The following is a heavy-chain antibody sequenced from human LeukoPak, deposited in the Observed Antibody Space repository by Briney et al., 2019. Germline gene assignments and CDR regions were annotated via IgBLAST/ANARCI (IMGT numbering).Heavy chain of an antibody. D-gene: IGHD3-22*01. CDR3: ARGLSSGYLYYFDY. Sequence: PSETLSLTCTVSGGSISSSSYYGGWIRQPPGKGLEWIGTIYYSGSTYYNPSLKSRVTISVHTSKSQFSLKLSSVTAADTAVYYCARGLSSGYLYYFDYWGQGTLVTVSS. CDR2: IYYSGST. CDR1: GGSISSSSYY. J-gene: IGHJ4*02. V-gene: IGHV4-39*07.